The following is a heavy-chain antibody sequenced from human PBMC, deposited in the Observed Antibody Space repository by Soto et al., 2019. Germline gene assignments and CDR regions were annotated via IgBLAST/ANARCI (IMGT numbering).Heavy chain of an antibody. V-gene: IGHV4-39*01. D-gene: IGHD1-20*01. CDR3: ARRGYNWKGTAAFDI. CDR1: GGSISSSSYY. J-gene: IGHJ3*02. CDR2: IYYSGST. Sequence: QLQLQESGPGLVKPSETLSLTCTVSGGSISSSSYYWGWIRQPPGKGLEWIGSIYYSGSTYYNPSLTSRVTISVDTSKNQFSLKLSSVTAADTAVYYCARRGYNWKGTAAFDIWGQGTMVTVSS.